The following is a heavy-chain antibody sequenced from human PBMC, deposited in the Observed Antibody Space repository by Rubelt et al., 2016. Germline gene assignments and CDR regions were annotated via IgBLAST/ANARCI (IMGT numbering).Heavy chain of an antibody. V-gene: IGHV1-69*01. CDR2: IIPIFGTA. D-gene: IGHD2-21*02. J-gene: IGHJ6*02. CDR1: GGTFRSYA. CDR3: ARDSSECGCGGDCCTYYYGMDV. Sequence: QVQLVQSGAEVKKPESSVKVSCKASGGTFRSYAISWVRQAPGQGLEWMGGIIPIFGTATYAQKFQGRVTIIADESTSTAYMELSSLRSEDTAVYYCARDSSECGCGGDCCTYYYGMDVWGQGTTVTVSS.